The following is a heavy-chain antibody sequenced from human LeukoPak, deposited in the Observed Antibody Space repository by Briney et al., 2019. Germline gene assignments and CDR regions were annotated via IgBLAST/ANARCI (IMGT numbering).Heavy chain of an antibody. J-gene: IGHJ4*02. D-gene: IGHD3-16*01. V-gene: IGHV4-38-2*02. CDR1: GYSISSGHF. Sequence: PSETLSLTCTVSGYSISSGHFWSWIRQPPGKGLEWIGSIYDSGSTYYNPSLRSRVSVSADTSKNHFSLELSSVTAADTAVYYCASVGGGSPYWGQGTLVTVSS. CDR2: IYDSGST. CDR3: ASVGGGSPY.